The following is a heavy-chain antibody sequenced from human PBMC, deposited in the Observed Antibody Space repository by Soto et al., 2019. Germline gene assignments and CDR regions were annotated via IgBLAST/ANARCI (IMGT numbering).Heavy chain of an antibody. V-gene: IGHV1-18*01. D-gene: IGHD6-13*01. J-gene: IGHJ2*01. CDR2: ISAYNGNT. CDR1: GYTFTSYG. CDR3: ASSTRGGYFDL. Sequence: ASVKVSCTASGYTFTSYGISWVRQAPGQGLEWMGWISAYNGNTNYAQKLQGRVTMTTDTSTSTAYMELRSLRSDDTAVYYCASSTRGGYFDLWGRGTLVTVSS.